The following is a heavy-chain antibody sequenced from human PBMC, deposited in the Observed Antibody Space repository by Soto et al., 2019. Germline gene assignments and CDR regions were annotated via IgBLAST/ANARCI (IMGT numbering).Heavy chain of an antibody. D-gene: IGHD4-17*01. J-gene: IGHJ5*02. V-gene: IGHV4-31*03. CDR2: ISYSGAT. CDR3: ARDGLDGDSLPA. CDR1: GASISSCGYF. Sequence: SETLSLTCTVSGASISSCGYFWSWIRQHPGKGLEWIGYISYSGATDYNPSLKSRVTISVDTSKNQFSLKLSSVTAADTAVYYCARDGLDGDSLPAWGQGTLVTVSS.